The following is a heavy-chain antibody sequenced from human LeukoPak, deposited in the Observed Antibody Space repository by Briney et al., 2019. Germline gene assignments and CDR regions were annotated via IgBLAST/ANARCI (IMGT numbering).Heavy chain of an antibody. J-gene: IGHJ3*02. CDR3: ARGATKHAFDI. V-gene: IGHV4-59*12. CDR1: GGSISSYY. D-gene: IGHD5-12*01. CDR2: IYYSGST. Sequence: PSETLSLTCTVSGGSISSYYWSWIRQPPGKGLEWIGYIYYSGSTYYNPSLKSRVTISVDRSKNQFSLKLSSVTAADTAVYYCARGATKHAFDIWGQGTMVTVSS.